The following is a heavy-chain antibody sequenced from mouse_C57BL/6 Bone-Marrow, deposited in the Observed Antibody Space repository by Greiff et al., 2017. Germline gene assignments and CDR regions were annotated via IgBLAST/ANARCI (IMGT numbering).Heavy chain of an antibody. CDR3: ARHLTTVVATGAMDY. CDR1: GFTFSSYG. V-gene: IGHV5-6*01. Sequence: EVKLMESGGDLVKPGGSLKLSCAASGFTFSSYGMSWVRQTPDKRLEWVATISSGGSYTYYPDSVKGRFTISRDNAKNTLYLQMSSLKSEDTAMYYCARHLTTVVATGAMDYWGQGTSVTVSS. J-gene: IGHJ4*01. D-gene: IGHD1-1*01. CDR2: ISSGGSYT.